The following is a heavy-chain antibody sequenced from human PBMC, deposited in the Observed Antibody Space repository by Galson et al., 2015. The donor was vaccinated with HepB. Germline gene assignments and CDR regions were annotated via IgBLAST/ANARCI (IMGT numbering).Heavy chain of an antibody. D-gene: IGHD4-17*01. V-gene: IGHV3-11*06. CDR1: GFTFSDYY. J-gene: IGHJ4*02. CDR2: ISSGSSYT. Sequence: SLRLSCAASGFTFSDYYMSWIRQAPGKGLEWISYISSGSSYTNYADSVKGRFTISRDNAKNSLYLQINSLRAEDTAMYYCARVADADYGDHSHSDDWGQGTLVTVSS. CDR3: ARVADADYGDHSHSDD.